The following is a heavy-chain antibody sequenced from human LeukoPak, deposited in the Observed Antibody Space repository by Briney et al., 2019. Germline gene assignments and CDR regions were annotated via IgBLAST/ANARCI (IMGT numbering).Heavy chain of an antibody. J-gene: IGHJ3*02. D-gene: IGHD3-10*01. Sequence: GGSLRLSCAASGFTFSSYSMNWVRQAPGKGLEWVSSISSSSSYIYYADSVKGRFTISRDNAKNSLYLQMNSLRAEDTAVYYCARGSPLYGSGSYISASDIWGQGTMVTVSS. CDR2: ISSSSSYI. CDR3: ARGSPLYGSGSYISASDI. CDR1: GFTFSSYS. V-gene: IGHV3-21*01.